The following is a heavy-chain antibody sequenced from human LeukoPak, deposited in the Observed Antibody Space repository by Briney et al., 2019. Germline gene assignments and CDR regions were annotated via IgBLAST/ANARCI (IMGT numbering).Heavy chain of an antibody. CDR3: AQDKDYRMVV. CDR2: IYWNDEK. Sequence: ESGPTLVHPPQPLTLTCTFSGFSLTTGGGAVGWLRRLPGKALEWLALIYWNDEKRYSPSLGSRLTVTKDTSKNQVVLTMTNMDPEDTGTYYCAQDKDYRMVVWGQGTTVTVSS. J-gene: IGHJ6*02. CDR1: GFSLTTGGGA. D-gene: IGHD3-16*02. V-gene: IGHV2-5*01.